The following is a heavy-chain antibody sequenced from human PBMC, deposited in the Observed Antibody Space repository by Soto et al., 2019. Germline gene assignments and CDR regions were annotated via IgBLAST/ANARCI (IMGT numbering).Heavy chain of an antibody. Sequence: GGSLRLSCAASGFTFSSYAMHWVRQAPGKGLEWVAVIPYDGSNKYYADSVKGRFTISRDNANNSLFLQMNSLRAEDTAVYYCARRASRWGQGTMVTVSS. D-gene: IGHD1-26*01. J-gene: IGHJ3*01. CDR3: ARRASR. V-gene: IGHV3-30-3*01. CDR1: GFTFSSYA. CDR2: IPYDGSNK.